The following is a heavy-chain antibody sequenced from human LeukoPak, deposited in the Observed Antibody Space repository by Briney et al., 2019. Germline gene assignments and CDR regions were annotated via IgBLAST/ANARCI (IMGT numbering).Heavy chain of an antibody. CDR2: IYHSRIT. Sequence: SETLSLTCTVSDYSISSGYGYSWGWIRQPPGKGLEWIGNIYHSRITYYNHFNSSLKSRVTISIDTSKNQFSLRLTSVTAADTAVYFCATLVSTRYYFDYWGQGTLVTVSS. CDR3: ATLVSTRYYFDY. D-gene: IGHD5/OR15-5a*01. J-gene: IGHJ4*02. V-gene: IGHV4-38-2*02. CDR1: DYSISSGYGYS.